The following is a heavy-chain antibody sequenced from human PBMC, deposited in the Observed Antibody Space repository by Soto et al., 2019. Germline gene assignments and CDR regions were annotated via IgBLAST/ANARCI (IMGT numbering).Heavy chain of an antibody. Sequence: EVHLVESGGGLVQPGGSLSLSCAASGFTFSSYSLNWVRQAPGKGLEWVSYITSGGTTVYYADSVRGRFTISRDNAKNSLYLQMNSLRDDDTAVYYCARGSSNWAYYFDFWGQGTLVTVSS. V-gene: IGHV3-48*02. CDR1: GFTFSSYS. CDR3: ARGSSNWAYYFDF. D-gene: IGHD6-13*01. J-gene: IGHJ4*02. CDR2: ITSGGTTV.